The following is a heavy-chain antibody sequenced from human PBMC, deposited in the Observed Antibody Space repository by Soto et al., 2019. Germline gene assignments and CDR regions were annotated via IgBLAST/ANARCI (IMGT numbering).Heavy chain of an antibody. J-gene: IGHJ5*02. CDR3: AKVRMTTVTSKWFDP. V-gene: IGHV3-23*01. D-gene: IGHD4-17*01. CDR1: GFTFSSYA. Sequence: EVQLLESGGGLVQPGGSLRLSCAASGFTFSSYAMSWVRQAQGKGLEWVSAISGSGGSTYYADSVKGRFSISRDNSKNALYLQMNTLRAENTAVYYCAKVRMTTVTSKWFDPGGQGTLVTVSS. CDR2: ISGSGGST.